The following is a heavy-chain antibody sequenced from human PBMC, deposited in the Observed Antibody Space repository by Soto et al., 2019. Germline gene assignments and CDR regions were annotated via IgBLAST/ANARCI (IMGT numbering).Heavy chain of an antibody. CDR2: ISYDGSKK. CDR3: AKDRGALRWSEEHYYFDY. V-gene: IGHV3-30*18. D-gene: IGHD4-17*01. CDR1: GFTFSSYG. J-gene: IGHJ4*02. Sequence: HPGGSLRLSCAASGFTFSSYGMHWVRQAPGKGLEWVAVISYDGSKKDHADSVKGRFTISRDNSKNTLYLQMNSLRAEDTAIYYCAKDRGALRWSEEHYYFDYWGQGTLVTVSS.